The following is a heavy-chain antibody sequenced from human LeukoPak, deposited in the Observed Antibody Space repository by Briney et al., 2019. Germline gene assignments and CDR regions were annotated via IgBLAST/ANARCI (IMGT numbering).Heavy chain of an antibody. J-gene: IGHJ4*02. Sequence: KPSETLSLTCTVSGGSISSYYWSWIRQPPGKGLEWIGYIYYSGSTNYNPSLKSRVTISVDTSKNQFSLKLSSVTAADTAVYYCAGSQSSGWSPIDYWGREPWSPSPQ. CDR2: IYYSGST. CDR3: AGSQSSGWSPIDY. D-gene: IGHD6-19*01. V-gene: IGHV4-59*01. CDR1: GGSISSYY.